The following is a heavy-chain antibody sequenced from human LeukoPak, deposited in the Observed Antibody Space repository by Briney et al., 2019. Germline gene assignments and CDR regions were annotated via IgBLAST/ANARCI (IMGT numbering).Heavy chain of an antibody. CDR1: GFTFSSYS. J-gene: IGHJ6*03. V-gene: IGHV3-48*04. D-gene: IGHD1-26*01. CDR3: TTSPTSVGATTDYYYYYMDV. CDR2: ISSSSSTI. Sequence: GGSLRLSCAASGFTFSSYSMNWVRQAPGKGLEWVSYISSSSSTIYYAESVESRFTITRDNAKNSLYLQMNSLSAEDTAVYYCTTSPTSVGATTDYYYYYMDVWGKGTTVIVSS.